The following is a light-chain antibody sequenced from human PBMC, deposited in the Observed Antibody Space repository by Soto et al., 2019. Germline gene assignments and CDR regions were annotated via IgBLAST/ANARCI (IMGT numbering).Light chain of an antibody. CDR3: QQYGITTWT. CDR1: QTVSSSY. CDR2: GTS. Sequence: EIVLTQSPGTLSLSPWERASLSCRASQTVSSSYLAWYQQKPGQAPRLLIYGTSHRAAGIPDRFGGSGSGTDFTLTISRLEPEDFAVYYCQQYGITTWTFGQGTKVDIK. J-gene: IGKJ1*01. V-gene: IGKV3-20*01.